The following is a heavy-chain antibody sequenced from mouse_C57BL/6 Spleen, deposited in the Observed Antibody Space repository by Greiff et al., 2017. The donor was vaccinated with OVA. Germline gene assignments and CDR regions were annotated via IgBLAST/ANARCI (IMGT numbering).Heavy chain of an antibody. Sequence: VQLQQSGAELVRPGASVPLSCKASGYTFTDYEMHWVKQTPVHGLEWIGAIDPETGGTAYNQKFKGKAILTADKSSSTAYMELRSLTSEDSAVYYCTRVFDVWGTGTTVTGSS. CDR1: GYTFTDYE. CDR2: IDPETGGT. J-gene: IGHJ1*03. V-gene: IGHV1-15*01. CDR3: TRVFDV.